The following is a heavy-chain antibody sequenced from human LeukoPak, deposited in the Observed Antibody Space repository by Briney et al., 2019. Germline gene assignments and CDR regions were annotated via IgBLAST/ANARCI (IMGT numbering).Heavy chain of an antibody. CDR2: IKPDSDAT. Sequence: GASVKVSCKASGYVFASHRLHWVRQAPGQGLEWVGYIKPDSDATDLAQRFQGRVTLTRDTSISTAYLELNGLTADDTAVYFCAKDDPHQRFDNWGQGTLVTVSS. V-gene: IGHV1-2*02. CDR3: AKDDPHQRFDN. J-gene: IGHJ4*02. D-gene: IGHD2-2*01. CDR1: GYVFASHR.